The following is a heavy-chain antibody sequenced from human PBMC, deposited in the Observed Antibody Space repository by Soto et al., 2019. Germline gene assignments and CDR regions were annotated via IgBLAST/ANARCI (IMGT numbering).Heavy chain of an antibody. D-gene: IGHD5-12*01. CDR3: ATSEGRDGYSFDY. CDR2: IIPMFGTP. V-gene: IGHV1-69*13. J-gene: IGHJ4*02. Sequence: GASGKVSGKASEVTFNRQDMRGVQQAPGQGLEWMGGIIPMFGTPHYAEKFQDRVTITADESTGTAYLEVSSLTSEDTAVYYCATSEGRDGYSFDYWGPGTLVTVS. CDR1: EVTFNRQD.